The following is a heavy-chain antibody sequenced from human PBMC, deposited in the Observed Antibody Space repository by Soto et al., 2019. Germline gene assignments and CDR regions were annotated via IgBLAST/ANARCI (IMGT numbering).Heavy chain of an antibody. CDR3: AKPLITVVRGVPYY. Sequence: QVQLVESGGGVVQPGRSLRLSCAASGFTFSSYGMHWVRQAPGKGLEWVAVISYDGSNKYYADSVKGRFTISRDNSKNTLYLQMNTLRAEDTAVYYCAKPLITVVRGVPYYWGQGTLVTVSS. CDR2: ISYDGSNK. J-gene: IGHJ4*02. CDR1: GFTFSSYG. V-gene: IGHV3-30*18. D-gene: IGHD3-10*01.